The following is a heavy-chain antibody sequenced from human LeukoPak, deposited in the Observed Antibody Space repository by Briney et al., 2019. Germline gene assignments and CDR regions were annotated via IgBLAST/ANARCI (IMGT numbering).Heavy chain of an antibody. CDR2: IYYSGST. CDR3: ARDRHWWYLGFYGDYSVYYFDY. D-gene: IGHD4-17*01. V-gene: IGHV4-39*07. J-gene: IGHJ4*02. CDR1: GGSISSRSYY. Sequence: SETLSLTCTVSGGSISSRSYYWGWIRQPPGKGLEWIGSIYYSGSTYYNPSLKSRVTISVDTSKNQFSLKLSSVTAADTAVYYCARDRHWWYLGFYGDYSVYYFDYWGQGTLVTVSS.